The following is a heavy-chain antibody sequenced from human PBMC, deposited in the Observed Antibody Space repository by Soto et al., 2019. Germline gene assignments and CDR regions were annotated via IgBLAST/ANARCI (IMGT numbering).Heavy chain of an antibody. CDR3: ARGIPGHYAFDV. J-gene: IGHJ3*01. CDR1: GFTFSNYW. CDR2: IKGDGRST. V-gene: IGHV3-74*01. D-gene: IGHD1-1*01. Sequence: EVQLVESGGGLVQPGGSLRLSCAASGFTFSNYWMHWVRQVPGKGLVWVARIKGDGRSTNYADSVKGRFTISRDNAQNTLFVQINSLTAEDTAVYACARGIPGHYAFDVWGQGTMVTVSS.